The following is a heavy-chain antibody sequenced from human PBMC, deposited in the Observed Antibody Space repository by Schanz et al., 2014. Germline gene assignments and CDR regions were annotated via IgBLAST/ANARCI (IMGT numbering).Heavy chain of an antibody. D-gene: IGHD3-10*01. V-gene: IGHV1-69*09. J-gene: IGHJ4*02. Sequence: QVQLVQSGAEVKKPGASVKVSCKASGGTFSSFGINWVRQAPGQGLEWMGRIIPSLGLAKYEQKFQDKVTITADTSTTTAYMELSGLRSDDTAAYYCGRGFSRSYIDFWGQGTLITVSS. CDR1: GGTFSSFG. CDR2: IIPSLGLA. CDR3: GRGFSRSYIDF.